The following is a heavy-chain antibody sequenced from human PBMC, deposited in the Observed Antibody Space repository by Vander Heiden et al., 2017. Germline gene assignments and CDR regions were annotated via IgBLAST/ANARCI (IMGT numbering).Heavy chain of an antibody. CDR1: GGSISSYY. CDR3: ARGGRGYGDPFDY. V-gene: IGHV4-59*01. J-gene: IGHJ4*02. D-gene: IGHD4-17*01. CDR2: IYYSGST. Sequence: QLQLQESGPGLVKPSEPLSLTCPVSGGSISSYYWSWIRQPPGKGLEWIGYIYYSGSTNYNPSLKSRVTISVDTSKNQFSLKLSSVTAADTAVYYCARGGRGYGDPFDYWGQGTLVTVSS.